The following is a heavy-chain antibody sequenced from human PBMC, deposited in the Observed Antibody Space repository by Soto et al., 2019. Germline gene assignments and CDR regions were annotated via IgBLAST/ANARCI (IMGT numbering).Heavy chain of an antibody. CDR1: GFTFSSYA. J-gene: IGHJ4*02. D-gene: IGHD3-22*01. CDR2: ISGSGGST. Sequence: EVQLLESGGGLVQPGGSLRLSCAASGFTFSSYAMSWVRQAPGKGLEWVSAISGSGGSTYYADSVKGRFTISRDNSKNTLYLQMNSLRAEDTALYYCAKVSSGYYPNYTPADYWGQGTLVTVSS. V-gene: IGHV3-23*01. CDR3: AKVSSGYYPNYTPADY.